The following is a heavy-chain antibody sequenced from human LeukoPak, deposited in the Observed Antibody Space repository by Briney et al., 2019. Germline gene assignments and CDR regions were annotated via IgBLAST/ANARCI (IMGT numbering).Heavy chain of an antibody. J-gene: IGHJ4*02. CDR2: EPHDGNSP. CDR3: VRQTLGASGLDH. Sequence: PGGSLRLSCAASGFRFSSHHMHWVRQSPSKGLEWVAVEPHDGNSPIYAASVNGRFTISRDHSRVTLFLHMDSLRVDDTALYYCVRQTLGASGLDHGGQGVLVTVSS. D-gene: IGHD1-26*01. V-gene: IGHV3-30*03. CDR1: GFRFSSHH.